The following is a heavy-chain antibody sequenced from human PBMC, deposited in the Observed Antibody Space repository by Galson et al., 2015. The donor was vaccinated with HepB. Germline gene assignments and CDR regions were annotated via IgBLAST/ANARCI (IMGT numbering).Heavy chain of an antibody. CDR3: ASTSRDDFWSGYYSIDAFDI. D-gene: IGHD3-3*01. Sequence: QSGAEVKKPGESLKISCKGSGYSFTSYWIGWVRQMPGKGLEWMGIIYPGDSDTRYSPSFQGQVTISADKSISTAYLQWSSLKASDTAMYYCASTSRDDFWSGYYSIDAFDIWGQGTMVTVSS. V-gene: IGHV5-51*01. J-gene: IGHJ3*02. CDR2: IYPGDSDT. CDR1: GYSFTSYW.